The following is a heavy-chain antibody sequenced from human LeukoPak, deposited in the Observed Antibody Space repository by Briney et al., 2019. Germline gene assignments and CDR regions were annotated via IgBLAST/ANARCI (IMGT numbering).Heavy chain of an antibody. V-gene: IGHV1-58*01. J-gene: IGHJ4*02. CDR2: IVVGSGNT. CDR3: AADLQGNSNLDY. Sequence: SVKVSCKASGFTFTSSAVQWVRQARGQRLEWIGWIVVGSGNTNYAQKFQERVTITRDMSTSTAYMELSSLRSEDTAVYYCAADLQGNSNLDYWGQGTLVTVSS. CDR1: GFTFTSSA. D-gene: IGHD4-11*01.